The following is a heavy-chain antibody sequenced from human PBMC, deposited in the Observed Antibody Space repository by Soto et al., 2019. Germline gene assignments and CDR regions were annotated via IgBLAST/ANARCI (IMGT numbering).Heavy chain of an antibody. D-gene: IGHD6-13*01. Sequence: ASVKVSCKASGYTSTGYYMHWVRQAPGQGLEWMGWINPNSGGTNYAQKFQGRVTMTRDTSISTAYMEVSRLRSDDTAVYYCAREKYSSSWEYYFDYWGQGNLVTVSS. CDR3: AREKYSSSWEYYFDY. CDR1: GYTSTGYY. J-gene: IGHJ4*02. V-gene: IGHV1-2*02. CDR2: INPNSGGT.